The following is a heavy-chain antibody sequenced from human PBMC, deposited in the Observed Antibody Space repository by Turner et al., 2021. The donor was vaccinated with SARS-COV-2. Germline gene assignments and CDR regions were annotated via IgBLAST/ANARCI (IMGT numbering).Heavy chain of an antibody. J-gene: IGHJ6*02. CDR2: FDPEDVKT. CDR3: ATATAVAGTVVYYSYYYGMDV. D-gene: IGHD6-19*01. CDR1: GYTLTELS. Sequence: QVQLVQSGAEVKRPGASVKVSCRVSGYTLTELSIHWVRQAPGKGLEWMVGFDPEDVKTIYAQKFQGRVSMTEDTSTDTAYMELSSLRSEDTAVYYCATATAVAGTVVYYSYYYGMDVLGLGTTVTVSS. V-gene: IGHV1-24*01.